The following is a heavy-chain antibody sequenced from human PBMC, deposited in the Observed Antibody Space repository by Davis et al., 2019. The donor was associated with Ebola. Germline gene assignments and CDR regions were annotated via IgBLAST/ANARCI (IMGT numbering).Heavy chain of an antibody. D-gene: IGHD6-19*01. CDR3: ARCPAYSSGWYWNY. CDR2: INHSGST. CDR1: GGSFSTYY. Sequence: MPSETLSLTCAVYGGSFSTYYWSWIRQPPGMGLEWIGEINHSGSTNYNPSLKSRVTMSVDTSKSQFSLKLSSVTAADTSIYYCARCPAYSSGWYWNYWGQGTLVTVSS. V-gene: IGHV4-34*01. J-gene: IGHJ4*02.